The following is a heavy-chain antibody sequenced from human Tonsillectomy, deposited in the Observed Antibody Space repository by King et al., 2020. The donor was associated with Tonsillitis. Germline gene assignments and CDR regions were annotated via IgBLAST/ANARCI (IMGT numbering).Heavy chain of an antibody. D-gene: IGHD3-3*01. CDR2: IYYNGST. V-gene: IGHV4-59*01. CDR3: AAQTYYDFWSGYNFDY. Sequence: VQLQESGPGLLKPSETLSLTCTVSGRSIISYYWSWIRQPPGKGLEWIGCIYYNGSTNYNPSLKSRVTISVDTSTNQISLKLSSVTAADTALYYCAAQTYYDFWSGYNFDYWGQGTLVTVSS. CDR1: GRSIISYY. J-gene: IGHJ4*02.